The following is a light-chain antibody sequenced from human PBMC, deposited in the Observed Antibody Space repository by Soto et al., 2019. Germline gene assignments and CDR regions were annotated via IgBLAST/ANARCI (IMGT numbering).Light chain of an antibody. CDR3: QQANSFPCT. V-gene: IGKV1-12*01. CDR2: AAS. J-gene: IGKJ1*01. CDR1: QDIGGR. Sequence: DVHMTHFPTSVSASVGDRITITCRTRQDIGGRLAWVQQKPGKAPQYLIQAASILQSGVPSRFSGSGSGTDFTLTISSLQPEDFATYYCQQANSFPCTFGQGTKVDIK.